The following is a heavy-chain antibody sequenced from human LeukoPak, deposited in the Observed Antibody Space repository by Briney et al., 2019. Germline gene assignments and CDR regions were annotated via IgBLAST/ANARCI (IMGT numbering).Heavy chain of an antibody. V-gene: IGHV3-23*01. CDR1: GFTFSSYV. Sequence: GGSLRLSCAASGFTFSSYVMSWVRQAPGKGLEWVSAVSGSGGSTYYADSVKGRFTISRDSSKSTLYLQMNSLRAEDTAVYYGARGSPTYGYCSSTSCYALDYWGQGTLVTVSS. CDR2: VSGSGGST. D-gene: IGHD2-2*01. CDR3: ARGSPTYGYCSSTSCYALDY. J-gene: IGHJ4*02.